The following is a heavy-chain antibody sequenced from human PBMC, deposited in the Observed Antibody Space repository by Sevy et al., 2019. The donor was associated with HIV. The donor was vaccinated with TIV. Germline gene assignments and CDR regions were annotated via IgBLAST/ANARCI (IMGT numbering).Heavy chain of an antibody. CDR1: GFTFSSYW. Sequence: GGSLRLSCAASGFTFSSYWMSWVRQAPGKGLEWVANIKQDGSEKYYVDSVKGRFTISRDNAKNSLYLQMNSLRAEDTAVYHCARVTPNYYDSSGYFLGAIYYYYYYMDVWGKGTTVTVSS. V-gene: IGHV3-7*01. J-gene: IGHJ6*03. CDR3: ARVTPNYYDSSGYFLGAIYYYYYYMDV. CDR2: IKQDGSEK. D-gene: IGHD3-22*01.